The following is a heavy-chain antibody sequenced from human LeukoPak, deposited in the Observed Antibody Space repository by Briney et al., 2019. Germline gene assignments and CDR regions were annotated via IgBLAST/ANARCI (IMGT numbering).Heavy chain of an antibody. D-gene: IGHD1-26*01. J-gene: IGHJ4*02. CDR3: AKKAQYNGNYPLDY. CDR1: GFTFSSYA. CDR2: ISYDGSNG. V-gene: IGHV3-30*04. Sequence: GGSLRLSCAASGFTFSSYAMHWVRQAPGRGLEWVTVISYDGSNGYYAGSVKGRFTISRDNSQNTLYVQMNSLRAEDTALYFCAKKAQYNGNYPLDYWGQGTLVTVSS.